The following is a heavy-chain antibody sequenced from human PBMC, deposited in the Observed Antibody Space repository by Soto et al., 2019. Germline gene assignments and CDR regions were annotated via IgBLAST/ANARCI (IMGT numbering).Heavy chain of an antibody. V-gene: IGHV1-24*01. Sequence: ASVKVSCKVSGYSLTELSMHWVRQAPGKGLEWMGGFDPEDGETIYAQKFQGRVTMTEDTSTETAYMELRSLRSEDTAVYYCATEDYSSNWSCDYWGQGTLVTVSS. D-gene: IGHD6-13*01. CDR3: ATEDYSSNWSCDY. CDR2: FDPEDGET. J-gene: IGHJ4*02. CDR1: GYSLTELS.